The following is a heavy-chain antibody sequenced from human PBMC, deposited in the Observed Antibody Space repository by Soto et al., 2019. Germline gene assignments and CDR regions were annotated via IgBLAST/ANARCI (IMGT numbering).Heavy chain of an antibody. Sequence: QVQLVQSGGEVKKPGASVKVSCKASGYTFNSHGITWVRQAPGQGLEWMGYISSYSDTSYAQELQGRVTMTTDTSKSTAYMELRSLRSDATAMYYCARAVSYSVGARLDNWGQGTLVTVSS. CDR2: ISSYSDT. J-gene: IGHJ4*02. V-gene: IGHV1-18*01. CDR3: ARAVSYSVGARLDN. D-gene: IGHD1-26*01. CDR1: GYTFNSHG.